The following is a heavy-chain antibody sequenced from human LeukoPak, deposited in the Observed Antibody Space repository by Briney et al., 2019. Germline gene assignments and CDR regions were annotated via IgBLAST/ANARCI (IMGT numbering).Heavy chain of an antibody. CDR1: GGSFSGYD. CDR3: ARKAVTGYDY. J-gene: IGHJ4*02. Sequence: PSETLSLTCAVYGGSFSGYDWSWTRQPPGKGMEWIGEINQRGRANYNPSLKSRVIISVDRSKNQFSLKLSSVTAADAAVYYCARKAVTGYDYWGQGTLVTVSS. V-gene: IGHV4-34*01. D-gene: IGHD3-9*01. CDR2: INQRGRA.